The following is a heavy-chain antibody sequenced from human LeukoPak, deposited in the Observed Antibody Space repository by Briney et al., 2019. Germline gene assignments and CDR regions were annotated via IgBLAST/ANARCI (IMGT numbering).Heavy chain of an antibody. Sequence: GGSLRLSCAASGFTFSSYAMHWVRQAPGKGPEYVSAISSNGGSTYYANSVKGRFTISRDNSKNTLYLQMGSLRAEDMAVYYCASRVQGYWGQGTLVTVSS. V-gene: IGHV3-64*01. CDR2: ISSNGGST. CDR3: ASRVQGY. J-gene: IGHJ4*02. CDR1: GFTFSSYA.